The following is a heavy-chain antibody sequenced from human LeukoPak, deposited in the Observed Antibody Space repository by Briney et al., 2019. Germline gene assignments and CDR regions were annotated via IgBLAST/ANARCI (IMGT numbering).Heavy chain of an antibody. J-gene: IGHJ4*02. D-gene: IGHD1-26*01. CDR3: ARDGASGSYYRY. Sequence: SETLSLTCTVSGGSVSSGSYYWSWIRQPPGKGLEWIGYIYYSGSTNYNPSLKSRVTISVDTSKNQFSLKLSSVTAADTAVYYCARDGASGSYYRYWGRGTLVTVSS. CDR1: GGSVSSGSYY. CDR2: IYYSGST. V-gene: IGHV4-61*01.